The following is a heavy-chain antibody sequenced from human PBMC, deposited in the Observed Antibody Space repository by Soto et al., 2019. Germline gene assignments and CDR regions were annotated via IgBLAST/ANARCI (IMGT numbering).Heavy chain of an antibody. Sequence: WGSLRLSCAASGFTCRSYDMSWVRQAPGKGLEWVSTILVGGSTHYPDSVKGRFTISRDNSKNTVFLQMNSLTAGDTAVYYCAKATATGGGAFDICGQGTMVNVSS. CDR3: AKATATGGGAFDI. J-gene: IGHJ3*02. V-gene: IGHV3-23*01. CDR2: ILVGGST. CDR1: GFTCRSYD. D-gene: IGHD2-8*02.